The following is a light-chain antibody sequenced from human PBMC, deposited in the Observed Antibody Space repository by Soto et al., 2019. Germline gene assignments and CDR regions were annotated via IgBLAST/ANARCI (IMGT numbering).Light chain of an antibody. V-gene: IGKV4-1*01. CDR2: WAS. J-gene: IGKJ4*01. CDR1: QSVLYNSNSKNY. Sequence: DIVMTQSPDSLAVSLGERATINCKSSQSVLYNSNSKNYLAWYQQKVGQPPKLLIYWASTRESGVPDRFSGSGSGTDFTLTISSLQAEDVAVYYCQQYYSPPLTFGGGTKVEIK. CDR3: QQYYSPPLT.